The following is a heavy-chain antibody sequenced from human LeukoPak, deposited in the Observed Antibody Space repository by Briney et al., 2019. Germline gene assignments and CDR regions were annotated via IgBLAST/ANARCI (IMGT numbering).Heavy chain of an antibody. D-gene: IGHD3-16*01. V-gene: IGHV1-2*02. CDR2: INPNSGNT. CDR1: GYTFTDYY. J-gene: IGHJ5*02. CDR3: ARERVKAVMS. Sequence: ASEEVSCKASGYTFTDYYVYWVRQGPGQGLEWMGWINPNSGNTNYAQKFQGRVTMTRDTSISTAYMELSRLTSDDTAMCYCARERVKAVMSWGQGALVPVS.